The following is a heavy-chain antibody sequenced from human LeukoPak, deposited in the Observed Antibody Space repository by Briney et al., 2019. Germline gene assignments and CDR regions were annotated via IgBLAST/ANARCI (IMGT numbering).Heavy chain of an antibody. V-gene: IGHV4-59*08. D-gene: IGHD2-2*01. CDR2: IDYSGRT. Sequence: SETLSLTCTVSGGSISSYYWSWIRQPSGKGLEWIGDIDYSGRTNYNPSLKSRVTISVGTSKNHFSLRLSSLTAADTAMYYCARRRTTGLSGYMDVWGKGTTVTVSS. J-gene: IGHJ6*03. CDR1: GGSISSYY. CDR3: ARRRTTGLSGYMDV.